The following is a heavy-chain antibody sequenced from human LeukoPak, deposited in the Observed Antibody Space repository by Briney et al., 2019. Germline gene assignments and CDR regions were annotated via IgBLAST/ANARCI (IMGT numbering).Heavy chain of an antibody. Sequence: GRSLRLSCAASGFTFDDYAMHWVRQAPGKGLEWVSGISWNSGSIGYADSVKGRFTISRDNAKNSLYLQMNSLRAEDMALYYCAKDIGDMITFGGLDYWGQGTLVTVSS. CDR2: ISWNSGSI. D-gene: IGHD3-16*01. CDR3: AKDIGDMITFGGLDY. CDR1: GFTFDDYA. J-gene: IGHJ4*02. V-gene: IGHV3-9*03.